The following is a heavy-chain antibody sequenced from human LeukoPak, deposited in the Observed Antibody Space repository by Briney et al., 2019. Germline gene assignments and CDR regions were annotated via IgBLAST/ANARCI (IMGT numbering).Heavy chain of an antibody. D-gene: IGHD2-15*01. CDR2: LDSGGTA. CDR3: ARGHVVASGAVAY. Sequence: PGGTLRLSCAASGFTVSDNYMSWFRQAPGKGLEWLSVLDSGGTAIYADSVRGRFTISRDNSKNTLHLQMDSLTIEDSALYYCARGHVVASGAVAYWGQGTLVTVSS. CDR1: GFTVSDNY. J-gene: IGHJ4*02. V-gene: IGHV3-53*01.